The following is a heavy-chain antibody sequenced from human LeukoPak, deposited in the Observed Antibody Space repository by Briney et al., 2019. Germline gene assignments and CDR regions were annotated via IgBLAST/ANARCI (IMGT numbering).Heavy chain of an antibody. V-gene: IGHV3-23*01. CDR3: AKDGVAAGSFDP. Sequence: GGSLRLSCAASGFTFSDYYMSWVRQAPGKGLEWVSAISGGGGSTYYADSVKGRFTISRDNSKNTLYLQMNSLRAEDTAVYYCAKDGVAAGSFDPWGQGTLVTVSS. D-gene: IGHD6-13*01. CDR1: GFTFSDYY. CDR2: ISGGGGST. J-gene: IGHJ5*02.